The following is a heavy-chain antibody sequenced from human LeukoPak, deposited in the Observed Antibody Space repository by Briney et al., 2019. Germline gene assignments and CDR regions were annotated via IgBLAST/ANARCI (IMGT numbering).Heavy chain of an antibody. CDR3: ARGSIVGATPFDY. Sequence: SETLSLTCTVSGRSISPYYWSWVRQPPGKGLEWIGYVSYSGSADYNPSLKSRVIISVDTSKNQFSLKLSSVTAADTAVYYCARGSIVGATPFDYWGQGTLVTVSS. CDR2: VSYSGSA. J-gene: IGHJ4*02. CDR1: GRSISPYY. V-gene: IGHV4-59*12. D-gene: IGHD1-26*01.